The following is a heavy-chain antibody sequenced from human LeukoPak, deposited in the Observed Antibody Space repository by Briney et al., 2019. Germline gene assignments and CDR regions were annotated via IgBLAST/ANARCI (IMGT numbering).Heavy chain of an antibody. D-gene: IGHD2-21*01. Sequence: SETLSLTCTVSGGSISSSSYYWGWIRQPPGKGLEWIANMYHSGSTYYNPSLKSRVTISVDTSKNQFSLKLNSVTAADTAVYYCARAHIYRRLTDFDYWGQGTLVTVSS. CDR2: MYHSGST. V-gene: IGHV4-39*07. CDR3: ARAHIYRRLTDFDY. J-gene: IGHJ4*02. CDR1: GGSISSSSYY.